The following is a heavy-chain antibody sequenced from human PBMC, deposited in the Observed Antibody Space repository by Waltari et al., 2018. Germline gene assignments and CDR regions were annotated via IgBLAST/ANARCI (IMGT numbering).Heavy chain of an antibody. D-gene: IGHD5-18*01. V-gene: IGHV1-69*01. CDR2: SSPSFGTE. Sequence: QVQLVQSGAEVKKPGSSVKVSCKASGGTFSSYAISWVRQAPGQGLEWMGGSSPSFGTENNAQKFQGRGKITADESTRTAYMELSSLRSEDTAVYYCARGEGTTMVTWWFDPWGQGTLVTVSS. J-gene: IGHJ5*02. CDR1: GGTFSSYA. CDR3: ARGEGTTMVTWWFDP.